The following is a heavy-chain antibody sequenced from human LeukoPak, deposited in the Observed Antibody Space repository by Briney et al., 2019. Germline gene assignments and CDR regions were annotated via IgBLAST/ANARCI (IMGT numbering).Heavy chain of an antibody. Sequence: GGSLRLSCAASGFTFSSYWMSWVRQAPGKGLEWVANIKHDGSEKYYVDSVKGRFAISRDNAKNSLYLQMNSLRAEDTAVYYCARAPREWLLGYYFDYWGQGTLVTVSS. D-gene: IGHD3-3*01. CDR1: GFTFSSYW. J-gene: IGHJ4*02. CDR2: IKHDGSEK. V-gene: IGHV3-7*01. CDR3: ARAPREWLLGYYFDY.